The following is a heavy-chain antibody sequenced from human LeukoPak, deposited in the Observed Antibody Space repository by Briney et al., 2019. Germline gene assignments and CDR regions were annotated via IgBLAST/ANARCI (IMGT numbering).Heavy chain of an antibody. Sequence: GGSLRHSCAASGFTFSSYAMHLVRQAPGEGLEWVAVISYDGSNKYYADSVKGRFTISRDNSKNTLYLQMNSLRAEDTAVYYCAKRLAMTGTYHFDYWGQGTLVTVSS. V-gene: IGHV3-30-3*02. J-gene: IGHJ4*02. CDR3: AKRLAMTGTYHFDY. CDR2: ISYDGSNK. D-gene: IGHD6-19*01. CDR1: GFTFSSYA.